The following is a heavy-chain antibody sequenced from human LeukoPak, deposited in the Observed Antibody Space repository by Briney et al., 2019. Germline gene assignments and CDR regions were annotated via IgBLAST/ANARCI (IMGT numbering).Heavy chain of an antibody. J-gene: IGHJ4*02. Sequence: ASVKVSCKASGGTFSSYAISWVRQAPGQGPEWMGRIIPILGIANYAQKFQGRVTITADKSTSTAYMELSSLRSEDTAVYYCARDHYDSSGYNDYWGQGTLVTVSS. CDR2: IIPILGIA. D-gene: IGHD3-22*01. CDR1: GGTFSSYA. V-gene: IGHV1-69*04. CDR3: ARDHYDSSGYNDY.